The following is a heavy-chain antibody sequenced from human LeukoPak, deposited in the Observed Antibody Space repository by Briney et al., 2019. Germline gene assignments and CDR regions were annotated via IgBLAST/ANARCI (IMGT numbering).Heavy chain of an antibody. D-gene: IGHD3-3*01. CDR2: IIPIFGTA. V-gene: IGHV1-69*05. J-gene: IGHJ4*02. CDR1: GGTFSSYA. CDR3: ASFTRYDFWSGPFDY. Sequence: SVKVSCKPSGGTFSSYAISWVRQAPGQGLEWMGRIIPIFGTANYAQKFQGRVTITTDESTSTAYMELSSLRSEDTAVYYCASFTRYDFWSGPFDYWGQGTLVTVSS.